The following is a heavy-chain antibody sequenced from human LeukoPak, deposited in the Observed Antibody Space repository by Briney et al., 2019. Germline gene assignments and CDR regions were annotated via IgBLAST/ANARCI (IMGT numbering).Heavy chain of an antibody. Sequence: GGSLRLSCVASGIAFRNYAITSVRQAPGKGLGWVSSITGSGTTTRYADSVKGRFTISRDNSVDTLYLQMNSLSAEDTAVYYCGIDPNGDYIGAFDFWGQGTMVTVSS. J-gene: IGHJ3*01. D-gene: IGHD4-17*01. CDR3: GIDPNGDYIGAFDF. V-gene: IGHV3-23*01. CDR2: ITGSGTTT. CDR1: GIAFRNYA.